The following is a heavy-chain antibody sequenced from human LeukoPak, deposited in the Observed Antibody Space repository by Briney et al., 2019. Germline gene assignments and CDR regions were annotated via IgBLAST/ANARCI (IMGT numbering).Heavy chain of an antibody. CDR1: GFTFSNYG. D-gene: IGHD3-10*01. CDR2: ISGSSSST. Sequence: GGPLRLSCAASGFTFSNYGMSWVRQAPGMGLEWVSAISGSSSSTYYADSVKGRFTISRDNSKNTLYLQMNSLRAEDTAVYYCAKAAGFMVRGVISDYWGQGTLVTVSS. J-gene: IGHJ4*02. V-gene: IGHV3-23*01. CDR3: AKAAGFMVRGVISDY.